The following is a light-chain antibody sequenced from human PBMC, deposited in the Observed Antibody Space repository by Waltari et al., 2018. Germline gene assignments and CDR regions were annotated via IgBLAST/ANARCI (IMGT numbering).Light chain of an antibody. Sequence: DVVMTQSPLSLPVTLGQPASISCTASQSLVHSDGKTSLNWCHQGPGQSPRRQIYKVANRDSGVPDRLSGSGSGTDFTLTISRVGAEDVGIYYCMQATHWPLTFGKGTRGEIK. V-gene: IGKV2-30*02. CDR2: KVA. CDR1: QSLVHSDGKTS. CDR3: MQATHWPLT. J-gene: IGKJ1*01.